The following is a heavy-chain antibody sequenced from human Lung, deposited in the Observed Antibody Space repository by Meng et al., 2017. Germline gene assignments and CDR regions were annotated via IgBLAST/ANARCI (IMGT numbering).Heavy chain of an antibody. V-gene: IGHV4-34*01. Sequence: QVLLQRWVAGLLKPSETLSLTCFGYGGSFSDYYWGWIRQPPGKGLEWIGEINPSGRTNSNPSIESRATISVATSQNNLSLKLSSVTAEDSAVYYCARGPTTMAHDFDYWGQGTLVTVSS. CDR2: INPSGRT. CDR1: GGSFSDYY. D-gene: IGHD4-11*01. CDR3: ARGPTTMAHDFDY. J-gene: IGHJ4*02.